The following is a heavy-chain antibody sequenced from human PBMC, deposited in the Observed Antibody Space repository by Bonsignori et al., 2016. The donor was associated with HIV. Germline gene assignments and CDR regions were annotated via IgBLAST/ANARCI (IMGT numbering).Heavy chain of an antibody. V-gene: IGHV4-39*01. CDR1: GGSISDSNYY. CDR3: ARSSSTRGINP. Sequence: QLHLQESGPGLVTPSETLSLSCTVSGGSISDSNYYWGWIRQPPGKGLEWIGSIHYSWNTYYNPSLKSRVTISVDTSKNQFSLKLSSVTAADTAVYLCARSSSTRGINPWGRGTRGHRLL. CDR2: IHYSWNT. J-gene: IGHJ5*02.